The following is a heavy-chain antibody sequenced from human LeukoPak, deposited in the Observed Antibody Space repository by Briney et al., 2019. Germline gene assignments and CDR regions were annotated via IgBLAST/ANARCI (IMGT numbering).Heavy chain of an antibody. CDR1: GGSISSGDYY. D-gene: IGHD3-22*01. Sequence: SETLSLTGTVSGGSISSGDYYWSWIRQPPGKGLEWIGYIYYSGSTYYNPSLKSRVTISVDTSKNQFSLKLSSVTAADTAVYYCARSYYDSSGYYYDDAFDIWGQGTMVTVSS. V-gene: IGHV4-30-4*02. J-gene: IGHJ3*02. CDR2: IYYSGST. CDR3: ARSYYDSSGYYYDDAFDI.